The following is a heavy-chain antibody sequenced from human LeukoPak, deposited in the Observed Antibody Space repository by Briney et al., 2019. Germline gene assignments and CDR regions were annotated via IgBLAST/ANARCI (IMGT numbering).Heavy chain of an antibody. CDR3: ARSGSYDSSGYSNDY. V-gene: IGHV4-59*01. J-gene: IGHJ4*02. CDR2: IFYSGYT. Sequence: SETLSLTCTVAGGSISSYYWSWIRQPPRKGLEWIGYIFYSGYTNYNPSLKSRVTISVGTSKNQFSLKLSSVTAADTALYYCARSGSYDSSGYSNDYWGQGTLVTVSS. CDR1: GGSISSYY. D-gene: IGHD3-22*01.